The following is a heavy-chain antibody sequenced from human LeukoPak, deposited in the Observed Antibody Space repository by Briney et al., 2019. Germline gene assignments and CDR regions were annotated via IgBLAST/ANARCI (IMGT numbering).Heavy chain of an antibody. CDR2: INHSVST. CDR3: ARQAPRDSSGYYLLQFGAFDI. J-gene: IGHJ3*02. Sequence: SETLSLTCAVYGGSFSGYYWSWIRQPPGKGLEWIGEINHSVSTNYNPSLKSRVTISVDTSKNQFSLKVSSVTAADTAVYYCARQAPRDSSGYYLLQFGAFDIWGQGTMVTVSS. V-gene: IGHV4-34*01. CDR1: GGSFSGYY. D-gene: IGHD3-22*01.